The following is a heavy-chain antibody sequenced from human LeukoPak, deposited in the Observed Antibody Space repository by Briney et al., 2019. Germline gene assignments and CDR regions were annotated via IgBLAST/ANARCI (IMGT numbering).Heavy chain of an antibody. CDR3: ARGRGSSGWPLDY. V-gene: IGHV1-8*01. D-gene: IGHD6-19*01. CDR1: GYTFTSYD. J-gene: IGHJ4*02. Sequence: ASVKVSCKASGYTFTSYDINWVRQAPGQGLEWMGWMNPNSGNTVYAQKFQGRVTMTRNTSISTAYMELSSLRSEDTAVYYCARGRGSSGWPLDYWGQGTLVTVSS. CDR2: MNPNSGNT.